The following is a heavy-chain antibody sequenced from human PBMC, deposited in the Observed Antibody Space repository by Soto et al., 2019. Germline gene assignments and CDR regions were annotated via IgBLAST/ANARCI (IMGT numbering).Heavy chain of an antibody. J-gene: IGHJ5*02. V-gene: IGHV4-61*01. CDR1: GGSVSSGSYY. CDR3: ARNYYGSGSYYGGWFDP. D-gene: IGHD3-10*01. CDR2: IYYSGST. Sequence: QVQLQESGPGLVKPSETLSLTCTVSGGSVSSGSYYWSWIRQPPGKGLEWIGYIYYSGSTNYNPSLKSRVTISVDTSKTQFSLKLSSVTAADTAVYYCARNYYGSGSYYGGWFDPWGQGTLVTVSS.